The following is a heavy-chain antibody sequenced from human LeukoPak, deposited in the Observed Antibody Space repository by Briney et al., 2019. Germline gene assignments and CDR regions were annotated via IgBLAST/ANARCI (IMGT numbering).Heavy chain of an antibody. J-gene: IGHJ4*02. CDR3: ARGRYYGDYDGTLGTFDY. D-gene: IGHD4-17*01. CDR2: ISGSGGST. Sequence: GGSLRLSCAASGFTFSSYAMSWVRQAPGKGLEWVSAISGSGGSTYYADSVKGRFTISRDNSKNTLYLQMNSLRAEDTAVYYCARGRYYGDYDGTLGTFDYWGQGTLVTVSS. V-gene: IGHV3-23*01. CDR1: GFTFSSYA.